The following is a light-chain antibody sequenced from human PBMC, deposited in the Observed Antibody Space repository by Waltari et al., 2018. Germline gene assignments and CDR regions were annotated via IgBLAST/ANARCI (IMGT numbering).Light chain of an antibody. CDR2: KDN. CDR3: QSVDSTDSYPV. CDR1: ALADEY. Sequence: SNELTQPPSVSVFPGQTARITCSADALADEYAYWYQQKPGQAPVMIKYKDNERRSGILYRFSGASAGPTVTLTISAVQAEDEADYFCQSVDSTDSYPVFGGGTKLTVL. J-gene: IGLJ2*01. V-gene: IGLV3-25*03.